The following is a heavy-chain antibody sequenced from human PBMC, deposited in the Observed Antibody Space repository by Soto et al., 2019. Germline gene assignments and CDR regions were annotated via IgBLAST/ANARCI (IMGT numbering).Heavy chain of an antibody. CDR3: GHLKTDTEVTPAPPLFDS. Sequence: ASETLSLTCAVSGFSISSDSYWGWMRQSPGKGLEWIGTLSHSGRTFYNPSLKSRVTISADTTKNQFSLSLTSVTAADTAVYYCGHLKTDTEVTPAPPLFDSWGQGTLVTAPQ. V-gene: IGHV4-38-2*01. CDR2: LSHSGRT. J-gene: IGHJ4*02. CDR1: GFSISSDSY. D-gene: IGHD2-2*01.